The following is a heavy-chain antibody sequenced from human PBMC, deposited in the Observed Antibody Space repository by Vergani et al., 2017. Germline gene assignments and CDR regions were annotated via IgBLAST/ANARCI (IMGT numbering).Heavy chain of an antibody. V-gene: IGHV1-18*01. D-gene: IGHD3-22*01. CDR2: ISAYNGNT. J-gene: IGHJ4*02. CDR3: ARDIFLAYYYDSSGYPPSDY. CDR1: GYTFTSYG. Sequence: QVQLVQSGAEVKKPGASVKVSCKASGYTFTSYGISWVRQAPXQGLEWIGWISAYNGNTNYAQKLQGRVTMTTDTSTSTAYMELRSLRSDDTAVYYCARDIFLAYYYDSSGYPPSDYWGQGTLVTVSS.